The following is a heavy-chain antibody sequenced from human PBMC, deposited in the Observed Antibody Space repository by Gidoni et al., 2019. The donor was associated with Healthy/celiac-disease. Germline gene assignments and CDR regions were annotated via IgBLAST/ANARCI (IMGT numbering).Heavy chain of an antibody. J-gene: IGHJ3*01. CDR3: AHRQPDTSGEGPGRDAYDF. V-gene: IGHV2-5*05. Sequence: QITLEESGPTLMKPTQTLTLTCTFSGFSLSRSGADVGWIRQPPGKALEWLGVIYWDDEKYYAPSLKSRLTITKDTSKYQVVLTLTNMDPVDTATYYCAHRQPDTSGEGPGRDAYDFWGQGTMVTVSS. CDR1: GFSLSRSGAD. D-gene: IGHD2-15*01. CDR2: IYWDDEK.